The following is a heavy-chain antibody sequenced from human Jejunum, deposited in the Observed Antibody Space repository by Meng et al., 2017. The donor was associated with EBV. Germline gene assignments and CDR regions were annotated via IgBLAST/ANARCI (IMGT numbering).Heavy chain of an antibody. D-gene: IGHD3-3*01. V-gene: IGHV1-8*01. J-gene: IGHJ5*02. CDR1: GFTFTNYE. CDR3: ARGAQPIDL. Sequence: QVQLVHSGAEVEKSGASVRVSCKASGFTFTNYELNWVRQASGQGLEWMGWMNPSNGKTGYAQKFQGRVTMTRDASTSTAYMELSSLRSDDTAVYFCARGAQPIDLWGQGTLVTVSS. CDR2: MNPSNGKT.